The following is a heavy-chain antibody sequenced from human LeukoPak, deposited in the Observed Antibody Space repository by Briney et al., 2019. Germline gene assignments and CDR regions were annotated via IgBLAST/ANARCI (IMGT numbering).Heavy chain of an antibody. D-gene: IGHD6-25*01. CDR1: GFTFSNYE. CDR3: ARDSGVDDYFDS. CDR2: MSGSGRVT. Sequence: GGSLRLSCAASGFTFSNYELNWVRQAPGKGLEWVSYMSGSGRVTHYADSVRGRFTISRDNAKNAVYLQMTSLRADDTAIYYCARDSGVDDYFDSWGQGTLVTVSS. V-gene: IGHV3-48*03. J-gene: IGHJ4*02.